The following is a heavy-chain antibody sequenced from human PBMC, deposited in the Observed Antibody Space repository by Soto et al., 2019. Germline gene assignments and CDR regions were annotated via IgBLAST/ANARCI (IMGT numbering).Heavy chain of an antibody. CDR3: AHAGDYDLLSFDH. CDR1: GFSLTTTHMG. Sequence: QITLKKSGPPLVRPAQTLTQTCAFSGFSLTTTHMGVAWIRQPPGKALEWLALISWDDDKRYSPSLKNRLAISKDTSRNRVVLTITNMNPEDTGTYFCAHAGDYDLLSFDHWGPGTLVTVSS. V-gene: IGHV2-5*02. D-gene: IGHD4-17*01. J-gene: IGHJ4*02. CDR2: ISWDDDK.